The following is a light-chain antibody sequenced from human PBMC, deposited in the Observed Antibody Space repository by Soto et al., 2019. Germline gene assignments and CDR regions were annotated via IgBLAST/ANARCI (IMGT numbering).Light chain of an antibody. J-gene: IGKJ1*01. Sequence: EIVLTQSPGTLSLSPGERATLSCRAIQSVSNNYLAWYQQKPGQAPRLLIYGASNRATGIPDRFSGSGSGTDFTLTISSLQSEDFAVYYCQQYNDRRTFGQGTKVDIK. CDR3: QQYNDRRT. CDR2: GAS. V-gene: IGKV3-20*01. CDR1: QSVSNNY.